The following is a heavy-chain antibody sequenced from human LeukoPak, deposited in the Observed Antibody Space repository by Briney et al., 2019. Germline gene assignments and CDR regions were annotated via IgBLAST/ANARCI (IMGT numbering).Heavy chain of an antibody. CDR2: ISYDGSNK. D-gene: IGHD1-26*01. J-gene: IGHJ4*02. CDR3: AKEADSGSYFRATYFDY. CDR1: GFTFSSYG. Sequence: GGSLRLSCAASGFTFSSYGMHWVRKAPGKGLEGVAVISYDGSNKYYADSVKGRFTISRDNSKDTLYLQMNSLRAEDTAVYYCAKEADSGSYFRATYFDYWGQGTLVTVSS. V-gene: IGHV3-30*18.